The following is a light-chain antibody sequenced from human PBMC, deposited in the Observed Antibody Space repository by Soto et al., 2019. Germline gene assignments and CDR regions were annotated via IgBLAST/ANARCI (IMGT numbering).Light chain of an antibody. CDR2: EVS. Sequence: QSVLTQPPSVSGSPGQSVAISCTGTSSDVGSYNRVSWYQQPPGTATKVMIYEVSNRPSGVPDRLSGSKSGNTASLTISGLQAEDEADYYCSSYTSSSTYVFGTGTKVTVL. J-gene: IGLJ1*01. CDR1: SSDVGSYNR. V-gene: IGLV2-18*02. CDR3: SSYTSSSTYV.